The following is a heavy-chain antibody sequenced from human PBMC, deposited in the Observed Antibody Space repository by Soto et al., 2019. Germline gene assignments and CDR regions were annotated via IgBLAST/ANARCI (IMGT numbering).Heavy chain of an antibody. Sequence: PSETLSLTCTVSGGSISSGGYYWSWIRQHPGKGLEWIGYIYYSGSTNYNPSLKSRVTMSVDTSKNQFSLRLSSVTAAETAVYYCARVDIAVVPSTTFDYWGQGTLVTVSS. CDR3: ARVDIAVVPSTTFDY. V-gene: IGHV4-61*08. D-gene: IGHD2-2*01. CDR1: GGSISSGGYY. J-gene: IGHJ4*02. CDR2: IYYSGST.